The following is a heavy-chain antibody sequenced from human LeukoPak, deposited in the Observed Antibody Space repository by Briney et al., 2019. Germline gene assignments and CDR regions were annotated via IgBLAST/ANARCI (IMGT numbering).Heavy chain of an antibody. CDR3: AKDIAAAGTGLGDY. CDR2: ISGSGGST. D-gene: IGHD6-13*01. CDR1: GFTFSSYA. V-gene: IGHV3-23*01. J-gene: IGHJ4*02. Sequence: GGSLRLSCAASGFTFSSYAMSWVRQAPGKGLEWVSAISGSGGSTYYADSVKGRFTISRDNSKNTLYLQMNSLRAEDTAVYHCAKDIAAAGTGLGDYWGQGTLVTVSS.